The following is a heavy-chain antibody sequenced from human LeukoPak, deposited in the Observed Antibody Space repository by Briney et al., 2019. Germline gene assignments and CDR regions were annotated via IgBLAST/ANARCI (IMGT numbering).Heavy chain of an antibody. Sequence: PGGSLRLSCAASGFTFSSYSMSWVRQAPGKGLEWVSAISGSGGSTYYADSVKGRFTISRDNSKNTLFLQMNSLRAEDTAIYYCAKGESNGPFDYWGQGTLVTVSS. J-gene: IGHJ4*02. CDR3: AKGESNGPFDY. V-gene: IGHV3-23*01. D-gene: IGHD2-8*01. CDR2: ISGSGGST. CDR1: GFTFSSYS.